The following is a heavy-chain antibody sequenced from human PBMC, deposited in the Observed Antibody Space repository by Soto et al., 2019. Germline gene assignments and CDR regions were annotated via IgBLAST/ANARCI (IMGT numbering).Heavy chain of an antibody. CDR3: ARDLRAAGRPGMDV. J-gene: IGHJ6*04. CDR1: GGSFSSYA. CDR2: IIPIVGTG. Sequence: QVQLVQSGAEVKKPGSSVKVSCKASGGSFSSYAISWVRQAPGQGLEWMGGIIPIVGTGNYAQNFQGRVTITADESTRTAYMELSSLRSEDTPIYYCARDLRAAGRPGMDVWGEWTTVTVSS. V-gene: IGHV1-69*01. D-gene: IGHD6-13*01.